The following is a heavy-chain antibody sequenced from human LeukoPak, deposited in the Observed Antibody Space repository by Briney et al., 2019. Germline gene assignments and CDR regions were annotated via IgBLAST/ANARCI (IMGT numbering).Heavy chain of an antibody. D-gene: IGHD3-10*01. CDR1: GFTFDDYA. J-gene: IGHJ3*02. CDR3: AKDFRETTKAFDI. V-gene: IGHV3-9*01. Sequence: PGGSLRLSCAASGFTFDDYAMHWVRQAPGKGLEWVSGISWNSGSIGYADSVKGRFTISRDNAKNSLYLQMNSLRAEDTALYYCAKDFRETTKAFDIWGQGTMVTVSS. CDR2: ISWNSGSI.